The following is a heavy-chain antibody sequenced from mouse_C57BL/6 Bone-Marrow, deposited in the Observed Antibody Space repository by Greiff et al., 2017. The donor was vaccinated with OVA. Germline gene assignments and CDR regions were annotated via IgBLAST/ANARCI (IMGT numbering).Heavy chain of an antibody. V-gene: IGHV1-54*01. J-gene: IGHJ4*01. Sequence: VQGVESGAELVRPGTSVKVSCKASGYAFTNYLIEWVKQRPGQGLEWIGVINPGSGGTNYNEKFKGKATLTADKSSSTAYMQLSSLTSEDSAVYFCARRQLRGYAMDYWGQGTSVTVSS. CDR3: ARRQLRGYAMDY. CDR2: INPGSGGT. CDR1: GYAFTNYL. D-gene: IGHD3-2*02.